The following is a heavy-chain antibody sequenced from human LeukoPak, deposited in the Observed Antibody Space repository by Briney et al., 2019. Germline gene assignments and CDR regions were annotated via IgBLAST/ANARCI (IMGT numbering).Heavy chain of an antibody. D-gene: IGHD3-10*01. CDR1: GFTFSSYS. V-gene: IGHV3-21*01. Sequence: PGGSLRLSCAASGFTFSSYSMNWVRQAPGKGLEWVSSISSSSSYIYYADSVKGRFTISRDNAKNSLYLQMNSLRAEDTAVYYCAREFGSGTHYYGMDVWGQGTTVTVSS. CDR2: ISSSSSYI. J-gene: IGHJ6*02. CDR3: AREFGSGTHYYGMDV.